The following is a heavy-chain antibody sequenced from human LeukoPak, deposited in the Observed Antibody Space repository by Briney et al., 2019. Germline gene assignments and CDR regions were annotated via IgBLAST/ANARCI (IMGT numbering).Heavy chain of an antibody. CDR1: GYTFTSYY. CDR3: ARGRYCSGGSCYPRAIDNWFDP. Sequence: VASVKVSCKASGYTFTSYYMHSVRQAPGQGLEWMGILNPSGGSTSYAQSFQGRVTMTRDTSTSTVYMELSSLRSEDTAVYYCARGRYCSGGSCYPRAIDNWFDPWGQGTLVTVSS. J-gene: IGHJ5*02. CDR2: LNPSGGST. D-gene: IGHD2-15*01. V-gene: IGHV1-46*01.